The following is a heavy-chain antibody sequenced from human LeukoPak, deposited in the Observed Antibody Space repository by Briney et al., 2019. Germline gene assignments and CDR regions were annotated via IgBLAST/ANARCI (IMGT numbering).Heavy chain of an antibody. V-gene: IGHV1-24*01. D-gene: IGHD3-22*01. CDR3: ATDLGVSSGYCY. CDR2: FDPEDGET. CDR1: GYTLTELS. Sequence: ASAKPSCKVSGYTLTELSMHWVRQAPGKGLEWMGGFDPEDGETIYAQKFQVRVTMTEDTSTDTAYMELSSLRSEDTAVYYCATDLGVSSGYCYWGQGTLVPVSS. J-gene: IGHJ4*02.